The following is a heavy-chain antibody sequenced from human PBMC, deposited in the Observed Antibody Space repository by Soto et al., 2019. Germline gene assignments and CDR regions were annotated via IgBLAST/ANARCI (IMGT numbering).Heavy chain of an antibody. Sequence: EVQLVESGGGLVKPGGSLRLSCAGSGFTFSNVWMNWVRQAPGKGLEWVGRIKSETDGGTIDYAAPVKGRFTISRDDSNSMMYLQMNSMKTEERATYYCTCLALKYNSDWYQLSDWGQRTRVTVSS. CDR3: TCLALKYNSDWYQLSD. J-gene: IGHJ4*02. V-gene: IGHV3-15*07. CDR1: GFTFSNVW. D-gene: IGHD6-19*01. CDR2: IKSETDGGTI.